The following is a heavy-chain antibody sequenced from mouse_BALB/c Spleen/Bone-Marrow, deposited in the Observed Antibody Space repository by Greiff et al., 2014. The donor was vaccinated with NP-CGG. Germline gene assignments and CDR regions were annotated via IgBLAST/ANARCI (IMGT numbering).Heavy chain of an antibody. CDR1: GFNIKDTY. CDR3: ARYNYGSSQFAY. CDR2: IDPANGNT. J-gene: IGHJ3*01. Sequence: EVQLVESGAELVKPGASVKLSCTASGFNIKDTYMHWVKQRPEQGLEWIGRIDPANGNTKYDPKFQGKATITADTSSNTAYLHLSSLTSEDTAVYYCARYNYGSSQFAYWGQGTLVTVSA. D-gene: IGHD1-1*01. V-gene: IGHV14-3*02.